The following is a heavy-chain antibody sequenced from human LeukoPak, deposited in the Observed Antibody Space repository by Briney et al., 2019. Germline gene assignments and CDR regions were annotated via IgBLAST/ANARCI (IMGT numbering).Heavy chain of an antibody. D-gene: IGHD3-22*01. V-gene: IGHV1-2*02. CDR1: GYTFTGYY. CDR3: ARDGRSGYYLFDY. CDR2: INPNSGGT. J-gene: IGHJ4*02. Sequence: ASVKVSCKASGYTFTGYYMHWVRQAPGQGLEWMGWINPNSGGTNYAQKFQGRVTMTRDTSISTAYMELSSLRSEDTAVYYCARDGRSGYYLFDYWGQGTLVTVSS.